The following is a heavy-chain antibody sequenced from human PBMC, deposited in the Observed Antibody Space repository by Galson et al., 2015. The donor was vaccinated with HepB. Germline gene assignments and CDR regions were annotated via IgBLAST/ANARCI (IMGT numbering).Heavy chain of an antibody. Sequence: SETLSLTCTVSGGSISSSSYYWGWIRQPPGKGLEWIGRIYYSGSTYYNPSLKSRVTISVDTSKNQFSLKLSSVTAADTAVYYCASLSGSYSQRFDYWGQGTLVTVSS. CDR3: ASLSGSYSQRFDY. J-gene: IGHJ4*02. V-gene: IGHV4-39*01. CDR1: GGSISSSSYY. D-gene: IGHD1-26*01. CDR2: IYYSGST.